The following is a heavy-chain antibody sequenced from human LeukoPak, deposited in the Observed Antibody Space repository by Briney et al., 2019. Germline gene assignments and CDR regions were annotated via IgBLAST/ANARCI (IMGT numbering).Heavy chain of an antibody. V-gene: IGHV1-69*13. CDR3: ARGGDSSGYYYRYYFDY. Sequence: ASVKVSCKASGGTFSSYGISWVRQAPGQGLEWMGGIIPIFGTPNYAQKFQGRVTITADESTSTAYMELSSLRSEDTAVYYCARGGDSSGYYYRYYFDYWGQGTLVTVSS. J-gene: IGHJ4*02. CDR2: IIPIFGTP. D-gene: IGHD3-22*01. CDR1: GGTFSSYG.